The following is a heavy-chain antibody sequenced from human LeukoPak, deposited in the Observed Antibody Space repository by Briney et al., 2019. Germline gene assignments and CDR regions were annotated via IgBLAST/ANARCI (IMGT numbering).Heavy chain of an antibody. Sequence: GGSLRLSCAASEFTFTSFAMTRVRQASGKGLEWVSSITGSGDITYYADSAKGRFTISRDNSNKMLFLQMNSLRGEVTAVYYCAKGSDSDSSGWPEGPYYYMDVWGKGTTVTVSS. V-gene: IGHV3-23*01. D-gene: IGHD6-19*01. CDR2: ITGSGDIT. J-gene: IGHJ6*03. CDR1: EFTFTSFA. CDR3: AKGSDSDSSGWPEGPYYYMDV.